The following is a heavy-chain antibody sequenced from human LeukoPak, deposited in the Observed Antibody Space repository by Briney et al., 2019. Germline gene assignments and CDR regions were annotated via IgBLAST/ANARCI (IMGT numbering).Heavy chain of an antibody. D-gene: IGHD3-9*01. CDR2: ISAYNGNT. V-gene: IGHV1-18*01. Sequence: ASVKVSCKASGYTFTSYGISWVRQAPGQGLEWMGWISAYNGNTNYAQKLQGRVTMTTDTSTSTAYMELRSLRSDDTAVYYCARVQYDIYTAHYYMDVWGKGTTVTVSS. J-gene: IGHJ6*03. CDR3: ARVQYDIYTAHYYMDV. CDR1: GYTFTSYG.